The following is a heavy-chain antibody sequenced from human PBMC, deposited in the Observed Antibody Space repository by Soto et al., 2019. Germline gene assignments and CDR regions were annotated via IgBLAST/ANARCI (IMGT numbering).Heavy chain of an antibody. D-gene: IGHD2-2*03. V-gene: IGHV3-30*18. CDR3: AKGLDIVLVPGWIKPYYYYGVDV. CDR1: GFSFSGDG. J-gene: IGHJ6*02. Sequence: QVQLVESGGGVVQPGRSLKLSCAASGFSFSGDGMHWVRQAPGKGLEWVTLISYDGDSKLYADSVKGRFTISRDNSKNMLYLQMSSLRTDDSAVYYCAKGLDIVLVPGWIKPYYYYGVDVWGQGTTVTVSS. CDR2: ISYDGDSK.